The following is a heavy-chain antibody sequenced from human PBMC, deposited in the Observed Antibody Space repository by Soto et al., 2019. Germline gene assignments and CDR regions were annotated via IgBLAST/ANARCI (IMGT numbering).Heavy chain of an antibody. CDR2: IMPIFGAP. V-gene: IGHV1-69*12. CDR3: ASWLKEDVIGNYGYGMDV. Sequence: QVQLVQSGAEVKKPGSSVKVSCKASGGTFSNYAFSWVRQAPGQGLEWLGGIMPIFGAPDYAQKFQGRVTITADEATSTAYMEMRSLRSEDTAVYYCASWLKEDVIGNYGYGMDVWGQGTTVTVSS. CDR1: GGTFSNYA. J-gene: IGHJ6*02. D-gene: IGHD3-16*02.